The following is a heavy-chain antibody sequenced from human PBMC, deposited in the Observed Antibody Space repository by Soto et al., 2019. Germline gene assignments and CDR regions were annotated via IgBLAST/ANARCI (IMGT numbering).Heavy chain of an antibody. CDR1: GYIFTDYY. J-gene: IGHJ4*02. Sequence: ASVKVSCKASGYIFTDYYVHWVRQAPGQGLEWMGWINPKSGGTHHAQKFQGRVTMTRDTSISTAYMEVTSLTSDDTAVYFCATPGGPNSGGHYYFDLWGQGDMVTV. CDR2: INPKSGGT. D-gene: IGHD5-12*01. CDR3: ATPGGPNSGGHYYFDL. V-gene: IGHV1-2*02.